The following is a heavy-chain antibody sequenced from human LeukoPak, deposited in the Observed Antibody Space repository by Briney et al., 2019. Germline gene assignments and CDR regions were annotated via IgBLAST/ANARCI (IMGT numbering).Heavy chain of an antibody. J-gene: IGHJ4*02. CDR3: ATKQWLAPPPDS. V-gene: IGHV3-74*01. CDR1: GFTFSKYW. CDR2: INTDGTVT. Sequence: GGSLRLSCAASGFTFSKYWMLWVRHAPGKGVESVSRINTDGTVTPYADSVKGRFTVSRDNADNRMFLQMNSVRDEDTAVYYCATKQWLAPPPDSWGQGTPVTVSS. D-gene: IGHD6-19*01.